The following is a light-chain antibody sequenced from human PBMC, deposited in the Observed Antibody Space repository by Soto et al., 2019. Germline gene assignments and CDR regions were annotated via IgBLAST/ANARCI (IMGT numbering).Light chain of an antibody. CDR1: SSDVGTYNL. Sequence: QSALTQPASVSGSPGQSITISCTGTSSDVGTYNLVSWYQQCPGKAPKLIIYEGSKRPSGVSNRFFGYKSGNTASLTISGLQAEDEADYYCCSYAGIRGLVFGGGTQLTVL. CDR3: CSYAGIRGLV. J-gene: IGLJ2*01. CDR2: EGS. V-gene: IGLV2-23*01.